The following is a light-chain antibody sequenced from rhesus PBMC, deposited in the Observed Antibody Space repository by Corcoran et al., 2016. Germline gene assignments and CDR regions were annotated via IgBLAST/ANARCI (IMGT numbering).Light chain of an antibody. J-gene: IGKJ2*01. CDR3: QQHYSHPPYS. CDR2: AAS. Sequence: DIQMTQSPSSLSASVGDRVTITCRASQPISRYLAWYQQNPGKVPKLLIYAASSLESGVPSRLRGSGSGTEFTLTISSLQPGDFATYYCQQHYSHPPYSFGQGTKVEIK. V-gene: IGKV1-44*02. CDR1: QPISRY.